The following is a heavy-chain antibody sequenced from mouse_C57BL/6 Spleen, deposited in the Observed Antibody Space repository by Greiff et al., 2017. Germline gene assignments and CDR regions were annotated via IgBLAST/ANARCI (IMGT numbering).Heavy chain of an antibody. CDR1: GFTFSSYA. D-gene: IGHD2-5*01. Sequence: DVQLQESGGGLVKPGGSLKLSCAASGFTFSSYAMSWVRQTPEKRLEWVATISDGGSYTYYPDNVKGRFTISRDNAKNNLYLQMSHLKSEDTSMYYCARGPSYSNVFFDYWGQGTTLTVSS. CDR2: ISDGGSYT. V-gene: IGHV5-4*01. CDR3: ARGPSYSNVFFDY. J-gene: IGHJ2*01.